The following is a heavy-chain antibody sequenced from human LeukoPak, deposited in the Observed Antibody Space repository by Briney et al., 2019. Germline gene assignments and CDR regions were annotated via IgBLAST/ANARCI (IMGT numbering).Heavy chain of an antibody. CDR2: ISSSGSTI. CDR1: GFTFSSYS. CDR3: ARDTYYDSSGYYGY. J-gene: IGHJ4*02. V-gene: IGHV3-48*04. D-gene: IGHD3-22*01. Sequence: GGSLRLSCAASGFTFSSYSMNWVRQAPGKGLEWVSYISSSGSTIYYADSVKGRFTISRDNAKNSLYLQMNSLRAEDTAVYYCARDTYYDSSGYYGYWGQGTLVTVSS.